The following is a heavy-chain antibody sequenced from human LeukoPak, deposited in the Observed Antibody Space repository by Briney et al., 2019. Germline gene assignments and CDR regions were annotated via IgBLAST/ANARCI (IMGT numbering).Heavy chain of an antibody. J-gene: IGHJ3*02. Sequence: GASVKVSCKASGYTFTGYYMHWVRQAPGQGLEWMGWINPNSGGTNYAQKFQGRVTMTRDTSISTAYMELSRLRSDDTAVYYCASYGGDYLSSGWYGDAFDIWGQGTMVTVSS. V-gene: IGHV1-2*02. CDR3: ASYGGDYLSSGWYGDAFDI. CDR1: GYTFTGYY. D-gene: IGHD6-19*01. CDR2: INPNSGGT.